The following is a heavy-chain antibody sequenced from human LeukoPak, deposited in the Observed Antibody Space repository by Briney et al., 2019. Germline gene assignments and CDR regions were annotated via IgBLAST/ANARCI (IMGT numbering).Heavy chain of an antibody. CDR2: ISESSSSR. J-gene: IGHJ4*02. CDR3: VKGYSHSGYTD. CDR1: GFTFSNYA. V-gene: IGHV3-23*01. Sequence: GGSLRLSCAASGFTFSNYAMTWVRQAPGKGLEWVSSISESSSSRNYADSVKGRFTISRDNSKDTLYLQMNNLGAEDSAIYYCVKGYSHSGYTDWGQGTLVTVSS. D-gene: IGHD3-22*01.